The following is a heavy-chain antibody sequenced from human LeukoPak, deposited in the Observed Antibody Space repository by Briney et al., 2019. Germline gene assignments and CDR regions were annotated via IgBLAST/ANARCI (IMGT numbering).Heavy chain of an antibody. CDR3: AREEWLLGRYTFDI. Sequence: GGSLRLSCAASGFTFSRYGMRWVRQAPGKGLEWVALIWHDGSDKYYADSVKGRFTISRDNSKNTLYLQMDSLRDEDASVYYCAREEWLLGRYTFDIWGQGTTVTVSS. V-gene: IGHV3-33*01. D-gene: IGHD2-2*01. J-gene: IGHJ3*02. CDR2: IWHDGSDK. CDR1: GFTFSRYG.